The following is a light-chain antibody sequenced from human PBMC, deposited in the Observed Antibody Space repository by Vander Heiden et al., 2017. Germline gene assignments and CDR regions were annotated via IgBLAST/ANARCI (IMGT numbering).Light chain of an antibody. J-gene: IGKJ4*01. CDR3: QQFDSLPLT. Sequence: DVVMTQSPDSLAVSLGERATIHCKSSQSVLYSSNNKNYLAWYQQKPRQPPKLLISWASTRESGVPDRFSGSGSGTDFTLTISSLQAEDVAVYYCQQFDSLPLTFGGGTKVEIK. CDR2: WAS. CDR1: QSVLYSSNNKNY. V-gene: IGKV4-1*01.